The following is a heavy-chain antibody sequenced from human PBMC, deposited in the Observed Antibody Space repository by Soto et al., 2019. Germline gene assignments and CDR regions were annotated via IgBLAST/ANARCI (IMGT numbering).Heavy chain of an antibody. Sequence: SETLSLTCTVSGGSISSYYWSWIRQPPGKGLEWIGYIYYSGSTNYNPSLKSRVTISVDTSKNQFSLKLSSVTAADTAVYYCARRNGYDMYYWGQGTLVTVYS. CDR2: IYYSGST. V-gene: IGHV4-59*08. D-gene: IGHD5-12*01. CDR1: GGSISSYY. J-gene: IGHJ4*02. CDR3: ARRNGYDMYY.